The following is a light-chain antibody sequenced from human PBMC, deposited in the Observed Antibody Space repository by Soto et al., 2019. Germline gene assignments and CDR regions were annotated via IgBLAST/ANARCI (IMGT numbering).Light chain of an antibody. CDR1: HSLLHSGGKAY. CDR2: EVF. V-gene: IGKV2-29*03. J-gene: IGKJ5*01. CDR3: MKGLHLPIT. Sequence: VLTQTPLSLSVTPGQPASISCKSSHSLLHSGGKAYLHWYLHKPGQSPHIVIYEVFNRFSGVPDRFSGSGSGTDFTLRISRVEPEDVGVHYCMKGLHLPITFGQGTRLEIK.